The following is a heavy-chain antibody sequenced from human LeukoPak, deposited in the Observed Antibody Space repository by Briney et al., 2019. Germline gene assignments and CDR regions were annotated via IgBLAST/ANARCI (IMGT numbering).Heavy chain of an antibody. V-gene: IGHV4-39*01. CDR3: ARSVFGRPTPSWFDY. J-gene: IGHJ4*02. CDR2: IYYSGST. Sequence: SETLSLTCTVSGGSISSSSYFWGWIRQPPGKGLEWIGSIYYSGSTYYNPSLKSRVTISVDTSKNQFSLQLNSVTPEDTAVYYCARSVFGRPTPSWFDYWGQGTLVTVSS. D-gene: IGHD3-10*02. CDR1: GGSISSSSYF.